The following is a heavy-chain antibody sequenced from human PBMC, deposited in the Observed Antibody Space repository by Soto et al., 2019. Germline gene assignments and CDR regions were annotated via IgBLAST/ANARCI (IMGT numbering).Heavy chain of an antibody. CDR1: GFTFSNAW. CDR3: TTGGSYQLLIRLLEY. CDR2: IKTKTDGGTT. Sequence: EVQLVESGGGLVKPGGSLRLSCAASGFTFSNAWMSWVRQAPGKGLEWVGRIKTKTDGGTTDYAAPVKGRFTISRDDSKNTGYRQMTSLKTEDTAVYYCTTGGSYQLLIRLLEYWGQGTLVTVCS. V-gene: IGHV3-15*01. J-gene: IGHJ4*02. D-gene: IGHD2-2*01.